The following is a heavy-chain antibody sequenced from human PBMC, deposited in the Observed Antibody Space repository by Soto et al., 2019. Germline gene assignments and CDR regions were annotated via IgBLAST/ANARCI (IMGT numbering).Heavy chain of an antibody. J-gene: IGHJ4*02. Sequence: QVHLVQSGAEVKKPGASVKVSCKGSGYAFTTYGITWVRQAPGHGLEWMGWISAHNGNTNYAQKLQGRVTVTRDTSTSAAYMELRSLRSADTAVYYCARGRYGDYWGQGALVTVSS. CDR2: ISAHNGNT. D-gene: IGHD1-1*01. CDR3: ARGRYGDY. V-gene: IGHV1-18*01. CDR1: GYAFTTYG.